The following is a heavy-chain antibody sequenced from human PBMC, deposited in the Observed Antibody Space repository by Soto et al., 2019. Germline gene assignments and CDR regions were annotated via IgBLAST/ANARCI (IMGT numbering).Heavy chain of an antibody. CDR1: GFTFSSYA. J-gene: IGHJ4*02. V-gene: IGHV3-23*01. CDR3: AKVYYDSSGYHLYYFDY. Sequence: EVQLLESGGGLVQPGGSLRLSCAASGFTFSSYAMSWVRQAPGKGLEWVSAISGSGGSTYYADSVKGRFTISRDNSKNTLYLQMNSLRAEDTAVYYCAKVYYDSSGYHLYYFDYWGQGTLVTVSS. D-gene: IGHD3-22*01. CDR2: ISGSGGST.